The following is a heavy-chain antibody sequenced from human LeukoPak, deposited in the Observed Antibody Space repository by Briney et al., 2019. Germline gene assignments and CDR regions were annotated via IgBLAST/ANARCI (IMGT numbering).Heavy chain of an antibody. D-gene: IGHD3-22*01. CDR2: INPSGGIT. J-gene: IGHJ4*02. CDR1: GYTLTSYY. CDR3: ARDRRPSYDTSGYYFPGEY. Sequence: ASVKVSCKASGYTLTSYYIHWVRQAPGRGLEWMAIINPSGGITTYAQKFQGRVTLTRDTSTNTVYMDLSSLRSDDTAVYYCARDRRPSYDTSGYYFPGEYWGQGTLVTVSS. V-gene: IGHV1-46*01.